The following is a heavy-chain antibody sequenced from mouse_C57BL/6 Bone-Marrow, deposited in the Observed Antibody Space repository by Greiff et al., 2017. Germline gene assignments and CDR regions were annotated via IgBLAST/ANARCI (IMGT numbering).Heavy chain of an antibody. Sequence: VQLQQSGPELVKPGASVKIPRKASGYTFTDYNMDWVKQSHGKSLEWIGDINPNNGGTIYNQKFKGKATLTVDKSSSTAYMELRSLTSEDTAVYYCARYGYYGSSFDYWGQGTTLTVSS. V-gene: IGHV1-18*01. J-gene: IGHJ2*01. CDR3: ARYGYYGSSFDY. D-gene: IGHD1-1*01. CDR2: INPNNGGT. CDR1: GYTFTDYN.